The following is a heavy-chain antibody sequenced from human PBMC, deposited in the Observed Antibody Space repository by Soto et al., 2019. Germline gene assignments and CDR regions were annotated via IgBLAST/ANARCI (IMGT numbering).Heavy chain of an antibody. J-gene: IGHJ6*02. CDR3: AASIFYYGMDV. V-gene: IGHV5-51*01. Sequence: GESLKISCKGSGYTFTNYWIGWVRQMPGKGLEWMGIIYPGDSDTNYNPSFQGQVTISADKSITTTYLRWTSLKASDTASYYCAASIFYYGMDVWGQGTTVTVSS. CDR2: IYPGDSDT. CDR1: GYTFTNYW.